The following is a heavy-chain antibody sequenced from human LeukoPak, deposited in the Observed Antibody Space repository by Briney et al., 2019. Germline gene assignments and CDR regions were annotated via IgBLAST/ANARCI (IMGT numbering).Heavy chain of an antibody. CDR3: AKCGSSGCHLIDY. CDR2: ISYSGSTT. Sequence: GGSLRLSCAASGFTFTNFEMNWVRQAPGKGLEWVSYISYSGSTTYYVDSVKGRFTISRDNSKNTLYLQMDTLRAEDTAVYYCAKCGSSGCHLIDYWGLGTLVTVSS. V-gene: IGHV3-48*03. J-gene: IGHJ4*02. CDR1: GFTFTNFE. D-gene: IGHD5-12*01.